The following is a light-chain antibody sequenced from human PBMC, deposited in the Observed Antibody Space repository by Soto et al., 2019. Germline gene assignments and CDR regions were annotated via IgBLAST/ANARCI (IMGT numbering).Light chain of an antibody. V-gene: IGLV2-14*01. CDR3: CIYTGPSWV. CDR2: DVS. J-gene: IGLJ3*02. Sequence: QSALTQPASVSGSPGQSITISCTGTFSDINTYNFVSWFRQHPGKAPKLMIYDVSSRPSGVSDRFSGSKSGKTASLTISGLQAEDEADYYFCIYTGPSWVFGGGTKLTVL. CDR1: FSDINTYNF.